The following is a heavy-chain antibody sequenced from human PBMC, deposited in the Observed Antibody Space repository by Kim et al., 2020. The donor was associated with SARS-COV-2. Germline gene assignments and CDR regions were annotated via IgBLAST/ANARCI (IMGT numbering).Heavy chain of an antibody. CDR1: GFTFSSYW. V-gene: IGHV3-7*01. J-gene: IGHJ6*02. CDR2: IKHDGSEK. CDR3: ARGGYCTNGVCYKEFYYYYGMDV. D-gene: IGHD2-8*01. Sequence: GGSLRLSCAASGFTFSSYWMSWVRQAPGKGLEWVANIKHDGSEKYYVDSVKGRFTISRDNAKNSLYLQMNSLRAEDTAVYYCARGGYCTNGVCYKEFYYYYGMDVWGQGTTVTVSS.